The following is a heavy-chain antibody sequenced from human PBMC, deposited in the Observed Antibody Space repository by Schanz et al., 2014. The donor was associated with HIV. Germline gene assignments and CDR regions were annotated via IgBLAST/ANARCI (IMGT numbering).Heavy chain of an antibody. J-gene: IGHJ4*02. V-gene: IGHV4-39*07. CDR1: GGSISSGGYY. D-gene: IGHD4-4*01. CDR3: ARELLTTVTPSFDS. Sequence: QLLLQESGPGLVKPSETLSLTCSVSGGSISSGGYYWSWIRQHPGKGLEWVGEINYSGTTNYNPSLESRVTISIDTSKKQFSLNLTSVTAADTAVFYCARELLTTVTPSFDSWGQGILVTVSS. CDR2: INYSGTT.